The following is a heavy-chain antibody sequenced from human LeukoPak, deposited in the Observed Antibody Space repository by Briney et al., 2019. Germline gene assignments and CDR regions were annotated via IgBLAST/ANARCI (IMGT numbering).Heavy chain of an antibody. CDR3: ARRPRLIVGAREAFDI. CDR2: ISAYNGNT. D-gene: IGHD1-26*01. Sequence: ASVKVSCKASGYTFTSYGISWVRQAPGQGLEWMGWISAYNGNTNYAQKLQGRVTMTTDTSTSTAYMELRSLRSDDTAVYYCARRPRLIVGAREAFDIWGQGTMVTVSS. V-gene: IGHV1-18*01. CDR1: GYTFTSYG. J-gene: IGHJ3*02.